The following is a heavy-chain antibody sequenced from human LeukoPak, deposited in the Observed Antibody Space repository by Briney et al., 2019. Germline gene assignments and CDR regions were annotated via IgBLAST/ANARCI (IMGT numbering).Heavy chain of an antibody. CDR3: AKEKEGYCSSTSCYPINY. J-gene: IGHJ4*02. D-gene: IGHD2-2*01. V-gene: IGHV3-30*02. CDR1: GFTVSSNY. Sequence: GGSLRLSCAASGFTVSSNYMSWVRQAPGKGLEWVAFIRYDGSNKYYADSVKGRFTISRDNSKNTLYLQMNSLRAEDTAVYYCAKEKEGYCSSTSCYPINYWGQGTLVTVSS. CDR2: IRYDGSNK.